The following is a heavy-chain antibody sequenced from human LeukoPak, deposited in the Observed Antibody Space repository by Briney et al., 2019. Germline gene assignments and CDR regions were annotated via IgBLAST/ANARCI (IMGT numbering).Heavy chain of an antibody. CDR1: GFTFSSYD. Sequence: GGSLRLSCAASGFTFSSYDMWWVRQAPGKGLEWVSYISSSGSSIYYADSVKGQFTISRDNSKHTLYLQMNSLTDEDTAIYYCAKDAGASSAFFDLWGQGTLVTVSS. D-gene: IGHD2-8*02. CDR2: ISSSGSSI. CDR3: AKDAGASSAFFDL. J-gene: IGHJ4*02. V-gene: IGHV3-48*03.